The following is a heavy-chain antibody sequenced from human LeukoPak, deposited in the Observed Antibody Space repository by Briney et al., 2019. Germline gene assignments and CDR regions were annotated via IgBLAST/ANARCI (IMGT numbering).Heavy chain of an antibody. D-gene: IGHD3-10*01. CDR1: GISFSSYG. CDR3: AQDYYGS. J-gene: IGHJ4*02. Sequence: GRSLRLTCAASGISFSSYGMHWVRQAPGKGLEWVAVISHDGSIKYYEDSVKGRFTISRDNSKNTLYLQMNSLRAEDTAVYYCAQDYYGSGGQGTLVTVSS. CDR2: ISHDGSIK. V-gene: IGHV3-30*18.